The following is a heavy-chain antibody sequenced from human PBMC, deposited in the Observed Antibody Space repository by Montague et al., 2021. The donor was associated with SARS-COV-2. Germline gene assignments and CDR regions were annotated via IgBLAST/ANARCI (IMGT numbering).Heavy chain of an antibody. J-gene: IGHJ3*02. CDR2: IDKSGTT. CDR3: ARVHFVSSGWYPDAFDI. V-gene: IGHV4-31*03. CDR1: GGSISYGGYF. Sequence: TLSLTCTVSGGSISYGGYFWNWIRQHPGKGLEWIGYIDKSGTTQYNPSLKSRVSLSVDTSKNQFSLNLRSATAADTAVYYCARVHFVSSGWYPDAFDIWGQGTMVTVSS. D-gene: IGHD6-19*01.